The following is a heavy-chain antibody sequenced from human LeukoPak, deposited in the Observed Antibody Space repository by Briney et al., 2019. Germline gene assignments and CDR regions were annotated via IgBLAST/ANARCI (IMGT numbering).Heavy chain of an antibody. CDR1: GGSISSYY. J-gene: IGHJ4*02. CDR3: RSSGRFEGDY. V-gene: IGHV4-59*01. Sequence: PSETLSLTCTVSGGSISSYYWSWIRQPPGKGLEWIGYIYYSGSTNYNPSLKSRVTISVDTSKNQFSLKLSSVTAADTAVYYCRSSGRFEGDYWGQGTLDTVSS. CDR2: IYYSGST. D-gene: IGHD6-19*01.